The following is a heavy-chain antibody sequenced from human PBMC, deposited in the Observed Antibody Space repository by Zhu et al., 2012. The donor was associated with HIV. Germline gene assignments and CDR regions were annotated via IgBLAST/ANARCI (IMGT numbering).Heavy chain of an antibody. D-gene: IGHD5-12*01. V-gene: IGHV4-38-2*01. CDR3: ARLPGWWLRFGRDDAFDI. J-gene: IGHJ3*02. Sequence: QVQLQESGPGLVEPSETLSLTCAVSTYSISSGYYWGWIRQPPGKGLEWIGSIYHSGNTYYNPSLKSRVTISVDTSKNQFSLKLSSVTAADTAVYYCARLPGWWLRFGRDDAFDIWGQGTMVTVSS. CDR1: TYSISSGYY. CDR2: IYHSGNT.